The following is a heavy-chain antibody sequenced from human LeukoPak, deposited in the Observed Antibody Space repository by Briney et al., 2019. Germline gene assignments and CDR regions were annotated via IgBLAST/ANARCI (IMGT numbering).Heavy chain of an antibody. CDR1: GFTFSSYA. Sequence: GGSLRLSCAASGFTFSSYAMHWVRQAPGKGLEWVAVISYDGSNKYYADSVKGRFTISRDNSKNTLYLQMNSLRAEDTAVYYCARDLAGLRLGELSPLDYWGQGTLVTVSS. V-gene: IGHV3-30-3*01. D-gene: IGHD3-16*02. CDR3: ARDLAGLRLGELSPLDY. J-gene: IGHJ4*02. CDR2: ISYDGSNK.